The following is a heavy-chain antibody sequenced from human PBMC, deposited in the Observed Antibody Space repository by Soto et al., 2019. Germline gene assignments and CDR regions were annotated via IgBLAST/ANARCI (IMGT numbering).Heavy chain of an antibody. J-gene: IGHJ4*02. V-gene: IGHV4-59*01. Sequence: ETLSPTCPVSGVSISTYYWSWIRQPPGKGLGWIGNIYYSGSTNYNPSLKSRVTISVDTSNDQFSLKLSSVTAADTAVYYCAREGDILTGRKIGIYFDYWGQGTMVT. CDR2: IYYSGST. D-gene: IGHD3-9*01. CDR3: AREGDILTGRKIGIYFDY. CDR1: GVSISTYY.